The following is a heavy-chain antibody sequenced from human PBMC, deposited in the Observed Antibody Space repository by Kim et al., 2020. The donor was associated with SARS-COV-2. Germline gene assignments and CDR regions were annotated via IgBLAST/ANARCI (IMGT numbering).Heavy chain of an antibody. D-gene: IGHD5-18*01. Sequence: KFHGRVTMTRNTSISTAYMELSSLRSEDTAVYYCARRGYSYGYYYYGMDVWGQGTTVTVSS. J-gene: IGHJ6*02. V-gene: IGHV1-8*01. CDR3: ARRGYSYGYYYYGMDV.